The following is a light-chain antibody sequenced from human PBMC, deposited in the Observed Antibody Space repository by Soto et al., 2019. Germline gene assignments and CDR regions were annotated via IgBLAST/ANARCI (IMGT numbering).Light chain of an antibody. V-gene: IGKV3-20*01. CDR1: QSISSSY. Sequence: DILLTQSPGTLSLSPGERATLSCRASQSISSSYLAWYQQKPGQAPRLLIYAASRRATGIPDRFSGSGSGTDFPLTISRLVPEDFAVYYCQHYGIFPYTFGQGTKLKIK. CDR3: QHYGIFPYT. CDR2: AAS. J-gene: IGKJ2*01.